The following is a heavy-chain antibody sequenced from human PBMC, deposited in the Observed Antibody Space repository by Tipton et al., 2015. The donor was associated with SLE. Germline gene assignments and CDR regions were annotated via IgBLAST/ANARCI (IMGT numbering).Heavy chain of an antibody. CDR1: GFTFDDYA. CDR3: AKDMGRGYSYGTDY. J-gene: IGHJ4*02. V-gene: IGHV3-9*01. Sequence: LSLICAASGFTFDDYAMHWVRQAPGKGLEWVSGISWNSGSIGYADSVKGRFTISRDNAKNSLYLQMNSLRAEDTALYYCAKDMGRGYSYGTDYWGQGTLVTVSS. CDR2: ISWNSGSI. D-gene: IGHD5-18*01.